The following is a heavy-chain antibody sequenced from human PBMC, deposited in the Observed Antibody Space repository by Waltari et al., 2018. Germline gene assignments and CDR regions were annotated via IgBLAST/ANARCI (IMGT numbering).Heavy chain of an antibody. D-gene: IGHD1-26*01. CDR1: GFTFSSYG. Sequence: QVQLVESGGGVVQPGRSLRLSCAASGFTFSSYGMHWVRQAPGKGLEWVAVISYDGSNKYYADSVKGRFTISRDNSKNTLYLQMNSLRAEYTAVYYCAKDLTGGGSYSYFDYWGQGTLVTVSS. CDR3: AKDLTGGGSYSYFDY. CDR2: ISYDGSNK. V-gene: IGHV3-30*18. J-gene: IGHJ4*02.